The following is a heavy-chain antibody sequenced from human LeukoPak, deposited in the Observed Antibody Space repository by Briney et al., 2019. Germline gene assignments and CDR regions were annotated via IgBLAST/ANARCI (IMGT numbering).Heavy chain of an antibody. J-gene: IGHJ3*02. CDR3: ARGKSFDI. CDR1: GGSISSYY. V-gene: IGHV4-59*01. CDR2: IYYSGST. Sequence: ASETLSLTCTVSGGSISSYYWSWIRQPPGKGLEWIGYIYYSGSTNYIPSLKSRVTISVDTSKNQFSLKLSSVTAADTAVYYCARGKSFDIWGQGTMVTVSS.